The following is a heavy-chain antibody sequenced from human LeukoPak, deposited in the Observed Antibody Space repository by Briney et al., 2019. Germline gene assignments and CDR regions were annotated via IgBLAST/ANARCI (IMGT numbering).Heavy chain of an antibody. J-gene: IGHJ3*02. D-gene: IGHD2-15*01. Sequence: PEASVKVSCKASGGTFSSYAISWVRQAPGQGLEWMGGIIPIFGTANYAQKFQGRVTITADESTSTAYMELSSLRSEDTAVYYCARPATPYCSGGSCYFDDAFDIWGQGTMVTVSS. CDR1: GGTFSSYA. CDR2: IIPIFGTA. CDR3: ARPATPYCSGGSCYFDDAFDI. V-gene: IGHV1-69*13.